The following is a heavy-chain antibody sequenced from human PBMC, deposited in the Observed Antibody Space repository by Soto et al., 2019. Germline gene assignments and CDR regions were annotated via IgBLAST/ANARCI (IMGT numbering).Heavy chain of an antibody. Sequence: SETLSLTCTVSGGSISSGGYYWSWIRQHPGKGQEWIGYIYYSGSTYYNQSLKSRVTISVDTSKNQFSLKLSSVTAADTSVYYCARASWRYGDRWFDPWGQGTLVTV. V-gene: IGHV4-31*03. CDR1: GGSISSGGYY. D-gene: IGHD1-26*01. J-gene: IGHJ5*02. CDR2: IYYSGST. CDR3: ARASWRYGDRWFDP.